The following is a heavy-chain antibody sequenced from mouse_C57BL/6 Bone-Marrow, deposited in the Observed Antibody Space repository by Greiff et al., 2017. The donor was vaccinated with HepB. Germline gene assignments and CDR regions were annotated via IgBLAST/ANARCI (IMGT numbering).Heavy chain of an antibody. V-gene: IGHV1-50*01. Sequence: VQLQQPGAELVKPGASVKLSCKASGYTFTSYWMQWVKQRPGQGLEWIGEIDPSDSYTNYNQKFKGKATLTVDTSSSTAYMQLSSLTSEDSAVYYCARARDSSGPAYWGQGTLVTVSA. CDR2: IDPSDSYT. J-gene: IGHJ3*01. CDR3: ARARDSSGPAY. CDR1: GYTFTSYW. D-gene: IGHD3-2*02.